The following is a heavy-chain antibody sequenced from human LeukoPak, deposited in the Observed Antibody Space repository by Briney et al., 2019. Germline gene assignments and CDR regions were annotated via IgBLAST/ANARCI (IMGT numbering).Heavy chain of an antibody. CDR2: ISSSSSTI. Sequence: PGGSLRLSCAASGFTFDDYGMSWVRQAPGKGLEWVSYISSSSSTIYYADSVKGRFTISRDNAKNSLYLQMNSLRDEDTAVYYCARFGSWVPHHYYYYYMDVWGKGTTVTVSS. CDR3: ARFGSWVPHHYYYYYMDV. V-gene: IGHV3-48*02. CDR1: GFTFDDYG. J-gene: IGHJ6*03. D-gene: IGHD3-10*01.